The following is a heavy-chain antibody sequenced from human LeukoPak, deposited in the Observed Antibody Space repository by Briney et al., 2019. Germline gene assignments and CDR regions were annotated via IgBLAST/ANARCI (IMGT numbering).Heavy chain of an antibody. D-gene: IGHD2-15*01. V-gene: IGHV1-8*01. J-gene: IGHJ4*02. CDR3: ARRGRGGFDY. CDR2: MNPNSGNT. CDR1: GYTFPSYD. Sequence: ASVKVSCKASGYTFPSYDINWVRQATGQGLEWMGWMNPNSGNTGYPQKLQGRVTKTRNTSISTAYMELSSLRSEDTAVYYCARRGRGGFDYWGQGTLVTVSS.